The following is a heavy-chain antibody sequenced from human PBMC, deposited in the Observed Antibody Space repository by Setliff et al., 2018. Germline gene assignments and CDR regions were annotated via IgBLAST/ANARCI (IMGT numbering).Heavy chain of an antibody. Sequence: AASVKVSCKASADTFSRYDITWVRQAPGQGLEWMGWISPYNGKTEHAQMFQGRVTMATDRTTNTAYMELRSLKSDDTAVYYCARGSRSWGPRDYYYMDVWGQGTTVTVSS. CDR1: ADTFSRYD. CDR2: ISPYNGKT. CDR3: ARGSRSWGPRDYYYMDV. D-gene: IGHD2-2*01. J-gene: IGHJ6*03. V-gene: IGHV1-18*01.